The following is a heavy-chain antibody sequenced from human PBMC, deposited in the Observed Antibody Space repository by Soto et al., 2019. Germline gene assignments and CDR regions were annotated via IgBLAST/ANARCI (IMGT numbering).Heavy chain of an antibody. J-gene: IGHJ4*02. Sequence: GGSLRLSCAASGFTFSSYAMHWVRQAPGKGLEWVAVISYDGSNKYYADSVKGRFTISRDNSKNTLYLQMNSLRAEDTAVYYCARDGRRNHYYGSGSPRFDYWGQGNLVTVSS. CDR1: GFTFSSYA. CDR3: ARDGRRNHYYGSGSPRFDY. CDR2: ISYDGSNK. D-gene: IGHD3-10*01. V-gene: IGHV3-30-3*01.